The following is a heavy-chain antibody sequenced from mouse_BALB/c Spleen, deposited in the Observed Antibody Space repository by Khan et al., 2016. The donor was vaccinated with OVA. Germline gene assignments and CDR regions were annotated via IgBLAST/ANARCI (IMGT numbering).Heavy chain of an antibody. CDR2: IRSKSNNYAT. D-gene: IGHD2-3*01. J-gene: IGHJ4*01. CDR3: VRIYDGYYYAMDY. Sequence: EVQLVESGGGLVQPKGSLKLSCAASGFTFNNYAMNWVRQAPGKGLEWVARIRSKSNNYATYYADSVKDRFTISRDDSQSMLYLQMNNLKTEVTAMYYCVRIYDGYYYAMDYWGQGTSVTVSS. CDR1: GFTFNNYA. V-gene: IGHV10-1*02.